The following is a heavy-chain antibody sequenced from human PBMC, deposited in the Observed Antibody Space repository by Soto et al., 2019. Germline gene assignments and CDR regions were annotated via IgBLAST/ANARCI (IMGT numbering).Heavy chain of an antibody. D-gene: IGHD2-15*01. V-gene: IGHV3-21*01. Sequence: EVHLVESGGGLVKPGGSLRLSCAVSGFTFSSCTMNWVRQAPGKGLEWVSSISPSTSHIYYADSVKGRFTISRDNAKNSLVLQMDGLGAEDTAGYDCSGCSGGACHQSYGMDVWGQGTTVTVSS. J-gene: IGHJ6*02. CDR2: ISPSTSHI. CDR1: GFTFSSCT. CDR3: SGCSGGACHQSYGMDV.